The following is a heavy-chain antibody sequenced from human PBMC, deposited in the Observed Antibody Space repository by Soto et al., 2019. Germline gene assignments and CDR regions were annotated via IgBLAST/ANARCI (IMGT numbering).Heavy chain of an antibody. D-gene: IGHD2-21*01. CDR1: GGSISSGGYY. J-gene: IGHJ6*02. CDR2: IYYSGST. CDR3: ASLIAPTWYYGMDV. V-gene: IGHV4-31*03. Sequence: QVQLQESGPGLVKPSQTLSLTCTVSGGSISSGGYYWSWIRQHPGKGLEWIGYIYYSGSTYYNPSLKNRVTISVDTSKNQFSLKLSSVTAADTAVYYCASLIAPTWYYGMDVWGQGTTVTVSS.